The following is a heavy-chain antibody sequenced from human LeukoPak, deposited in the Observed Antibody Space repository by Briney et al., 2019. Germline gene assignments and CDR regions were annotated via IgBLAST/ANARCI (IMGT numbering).Heavy chain of an antibody. J-gene: IGHJ5*02. CDR2: IYTSGST. CDR1: GGSISSSSYY. D-gene: IGHD3-22*01. CDR3: ARGDYYDGSGYYSLNWFDP. V-gene: IGHV4-61*02. Sequence: PSETLSLTCTVSGGSISSSSYYWSWIRQPAGKGLEWIGRIYTSGSTNYNPSLKSRVTISVDTSKIQFSLKLSSVTAADTAVYYCARGDYYDGSGYYSLNWFDPWGQGTLVTVSS.